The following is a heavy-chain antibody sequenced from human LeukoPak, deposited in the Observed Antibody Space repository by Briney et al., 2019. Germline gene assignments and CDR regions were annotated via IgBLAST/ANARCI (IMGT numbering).Heavy chain of an antibody. Sequence: SETLSLTCTVSGGSISSSSYYWGWIRQPPGKGLEWIGSIYYSGSTYYNPSLKSRVTISVDTSKNQFSLKLSSVTAADTAVYYCASHPGVPYYYYYMDVWGKGTTVTVSS. CDR1: GGSISSSSYY. J-gene: IGHJ6*03. CDR3: ASHPGVPYYYYYMDV. CDR2: IYYSGST. D-gene: IGHD3-10*01. V-gene: IGHV4-39*01.